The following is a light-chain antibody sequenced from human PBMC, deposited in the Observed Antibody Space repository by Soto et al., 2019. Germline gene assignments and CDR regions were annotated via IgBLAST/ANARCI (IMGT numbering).Light chain of an antibody. CDR3: QQYGGSGT. Sequence: EVVLTQSPATLSLSPGERATLSCRASENVRTFVDWYQQKPGQAPRLLIYGASNRATGIPDRFSGSGSGTDFTLTISRLEPEDFAVYYCQQYGGSGTFGQGTKVDIK. V-gene: IGKV3-20*01. CDR2: GAS. CDR1: ENVRTF. J-gene: IGKJ1*01.